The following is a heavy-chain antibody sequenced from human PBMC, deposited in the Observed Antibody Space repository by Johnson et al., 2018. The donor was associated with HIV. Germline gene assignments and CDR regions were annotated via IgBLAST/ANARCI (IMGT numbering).Heavy chain of an antibody. D-gene: IGHD2-21*02. CDR2: ISSGNGGTT. J-gene: IGHJ3*01. V-gene: IGHV3-11*04. CDR3: VVVVTRRAFDF. CDR1: GFTFSDYY. Sequence: QVQLVESGGGLVKPGGSLRLSCAASGFTFSDYYMSWIRQAPGKGLEWVSYISSGNGGTTYSADSVKGRFTIPRDNANNSLYLKMNSLGAEDTAVYYCVVVVTRRAFDFWDQGTMVTVSS.